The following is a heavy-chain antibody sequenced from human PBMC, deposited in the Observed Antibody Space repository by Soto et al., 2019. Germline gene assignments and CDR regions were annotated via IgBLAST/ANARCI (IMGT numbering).Heavy chain of an antibody. V-gene: IGHV4-34*01. CDR2: INHSGST. CDR1: GGSFSGYY. Sequence: SETLSLTCSVYGGSFSGYYWSWIRPPPGKGLEWIGEINHSGSTNYNPSLKSRVTISVDTSKNQFSLKLSSVTAADTAVYYCARRGYCSSTSCYTPRYGMDVWGQGTTVTVSS. J-gene: IGHJ6*02. D-gene: IGHD2-2*02. CDR3: ARRGYCSSTSCYTPRYGMDV.